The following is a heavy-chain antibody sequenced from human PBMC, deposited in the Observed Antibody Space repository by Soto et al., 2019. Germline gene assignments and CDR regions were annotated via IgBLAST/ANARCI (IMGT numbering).Heavy chain of an antibody. CDR1: GFTFSSYA. CDR2: ISGSSDST. J-gene: IGHJ6*03. V-gene: IGHV3-23*01. D-gene: IGHD3-22*01. Sequence: PGGSLRLSCAASGFTFSSYAMSCVRQAPGKGLEWVSVISGSSDSTFYTDSVKGRFTISRDNSKNSLYLQMNSLRAEDTAVYYCARADSYHMDVWGKGTTVTVSS. CDR3: ARADSYHMDV.